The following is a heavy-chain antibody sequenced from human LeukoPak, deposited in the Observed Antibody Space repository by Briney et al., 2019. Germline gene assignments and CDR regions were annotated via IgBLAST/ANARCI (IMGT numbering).Heavy chain of an antibody. J-gene: IGHJ6*03. D-gene: IGHD3-10*01. CDR2: INPSGGST. CDR3: ARARGSGSYLFDYYYYYMDV. V-gene: IGHV1-46*01. CDR1: GYTFTNYY. Sequence: ASVKVSCKASGYTFTNYYIHWVRQAPGQGLEWMGIINPSGGSTSYAQKFQGRVTITADKSTSTAYMELSSLRSEDTAVYYCARARGSGSYLFDYYYYYMDVWGKGTTVTVSS.